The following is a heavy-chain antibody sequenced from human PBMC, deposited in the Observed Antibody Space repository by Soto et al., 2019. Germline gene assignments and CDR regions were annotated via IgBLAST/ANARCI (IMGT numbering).Heavy chain of an antibody. CDR1: GFTFSSYT. Sequence: EVQLLESGGGLVQPGGSLRLSCAASGFTFSSYTMSWVSQAPGKGLEWVSAISDSGGSTYYADSVKGRFTISRDNSKHTLFLPVNSLRAEDTAVYYCAKGLGDYYYMDVWGKGTTVTVSS. V-gene: IGHV3-23*01. J-gene: IGHJ6*03. CDR3: AKGLGDYYYMDV. CDR2: ISDSGGST.